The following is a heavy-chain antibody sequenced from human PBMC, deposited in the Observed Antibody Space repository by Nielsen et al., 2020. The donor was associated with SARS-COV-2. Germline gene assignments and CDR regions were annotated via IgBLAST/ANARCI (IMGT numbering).Heavy chain of an antibody. Sequence: GGSLRLSCAASGFTFSSYWMHWVRQAPGKGLVWVSRINSDGSSTSYADSVKGRFTISRDNAKNTLYLQMNSLRAEDTAVYYCAREVPYSSSSKLYYYYYMDVWGKGTTVTVSS. D-gene: IGHD6-6*01. CDR3: AREVPYSSSSKLYYYYYMDV. CDR2: INSDGSST. J-gene: IGHJ6*03. CDR1: GFTFSSYW. V-gene: IGHV3-74*01.